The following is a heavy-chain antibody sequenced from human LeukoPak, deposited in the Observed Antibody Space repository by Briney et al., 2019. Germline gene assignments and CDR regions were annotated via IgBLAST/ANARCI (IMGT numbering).Heavy chain of an antibody. J-gene: IGHJ4*02. D-gene: IGHD3-16*02. CDR2: ISSSSSTI. V-gene: IGHV3-48*02. CDR3: ARVAPRGLVLSDY. Sequence: QAGGSLRLSCAASGFTFSSYSMNWVRQAPGKGLEWLPYISSSSSTIHYADSVKGRFTISRDNAKNSLYLQMNSLRDEDTAVYYCARVAPRGLVLSDYWGQGTLVTVSS. CDR1: GFTFSSYS.